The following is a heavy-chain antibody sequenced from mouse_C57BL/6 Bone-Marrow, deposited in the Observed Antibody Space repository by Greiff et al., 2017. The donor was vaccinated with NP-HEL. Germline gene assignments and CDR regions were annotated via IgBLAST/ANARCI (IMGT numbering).Heavy chain of an antibody. V-gene: IGHV5-6*01. CDR1: GFTFSSYG. Sequence: EVQLVESGGDLVKPGGSLKLSCAASGFTFSSYGMSWVRQTPDKRLEWVATISSGGSYTYYPDSVKGRFTISRDNAKNTLYLQMSSLKSEDTAMYYCARHGSVFFDYWGQGTTLTVSS. CDR2: ISSGGSYT. D-gene: IGHD6-1*01. J-gene: IGHJ2*01. CDR3: ARHGSVFFDY.